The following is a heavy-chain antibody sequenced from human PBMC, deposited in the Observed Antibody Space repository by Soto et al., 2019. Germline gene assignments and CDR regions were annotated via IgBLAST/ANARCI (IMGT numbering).Heavy chain of an antibody. D-gene: IGHD3-10*01. Sequence: EVQLVQSGAEVKKPGESLRISCKGSGYSFTSYWISWVRQMPGKCLEWMGSIDPSDSYTNYSSSSQGHVTISADKSISTAYLQWSSLKASDTAMYYCARLRVGFGELLTSWGQGTLVTVSS. V-gene: IGHV5-10-1*01. CDR1: GYSFTSYW. CDR3: ARLRVGFGELLTS. CDR2: IDPSDSYT. J-gene: IGHJ5*02.